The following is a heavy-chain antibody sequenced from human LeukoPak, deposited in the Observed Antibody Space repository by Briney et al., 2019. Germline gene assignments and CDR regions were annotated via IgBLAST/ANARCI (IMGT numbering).Heavy chain of an antibody. CDR3: ARISSYYYDSSDQYYFDY. V-gene: IGHV4-4*07. J-gene: IGHJ4*02. D-gene: IGHD3-22*01. CDR2: IYTSGST. CDR1: GGSISSYY. Sequence: SETLSLTCTVSGGSISSYYWSWIRQPAGKGLEWIGRIYTSGSTNYNPSLKSRVTMSVDTSKNQFSLKLSSVTAADTAVYYCARISSYYYDSSDQYYFDYWGQGTLVTVSS.